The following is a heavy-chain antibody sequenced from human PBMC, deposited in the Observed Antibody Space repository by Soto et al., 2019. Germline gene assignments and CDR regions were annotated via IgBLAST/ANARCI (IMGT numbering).Heavy chain of an antibody. J-gene: IGHJ5*02. Sequence: ASVKVSCKASGYTFTSYYMHWVRQAPGQGLEWMGIINPSGGSTSYAQKFQGRLTVTRDMSTNTAYMELSSLGSEDTAMYYCAAELSWGGPFCPFHPWGRGPLVPAS. V-gene: IGHV1-46*01. CDR3: AAELSWGGPFCPFHP. D-gene: IGHD3-16*01. CDR1: GYTFTSYY. CDR2: INPSGGST.